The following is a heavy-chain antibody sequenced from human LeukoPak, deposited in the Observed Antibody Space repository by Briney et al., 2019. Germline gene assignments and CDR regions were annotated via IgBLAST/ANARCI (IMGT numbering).Heavy chain of an antibody. CDR3: AKCAGEYSRTSPMDV. D-gene: IGHD6-6*01. J-gene: IGHJ6*04. V-gene: IGHV3-23*01. Sequence: PGGSLRLSCAASGFTFRNYDIHWIRQAPGKGLEWVSAISGSGGSTYYADSVKGRFTISRDNSKNTLYLQMNSLRAEDTAVYYCAKCAGEYSRTSPMDVWGKGTTVTVSP. CDR2: ISGSGGST. CDR1: GFTFRNYD.